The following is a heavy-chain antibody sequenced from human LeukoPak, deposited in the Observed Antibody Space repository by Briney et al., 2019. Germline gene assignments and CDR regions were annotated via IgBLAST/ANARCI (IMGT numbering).Heavy chain of an antibody. V-gene: IGHV4-59*01. CDR1: GGSISSYY. D-gene: IGHD3-9*01. Sequence: SETLSLTCTVSGGSISSYYWSWIRQPPGKGLEWIGYIYYSGSTNYNPSLKSRVTISVDTSKNQFSLKLSSVTAADTAVYYCARYARGSTDKPDILTGYLDYYYGMDVWGQGTTVTVSS. J-gene: IGHJ6*02. CDR2: IYYSGST. CDR3: ARYARGSTDKPDILTGYLDYYYGMDV.